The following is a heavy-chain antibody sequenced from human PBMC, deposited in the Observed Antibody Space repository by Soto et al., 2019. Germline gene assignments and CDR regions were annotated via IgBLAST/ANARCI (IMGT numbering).Heavy chain of an antibody. CDR3: ARDLSSGYQTFYFDY. V-gene: IGHV4-38-2*02. Sequence: PWETLSLTCKVSGYLINSGYSWGCIRQSPGKGLEWIGSTSYDGKSYYKPSLKSRVVMSVDLANNQFSLRLRSVTAADTAVYYCARDLSSGYQTFYFDYWGQGTPVTVSA. D-gene: IGHD3-22*01. CDR2: TSYDGKS. CDR1: GYLINSGYS. J-gene: IGHJ4*01.